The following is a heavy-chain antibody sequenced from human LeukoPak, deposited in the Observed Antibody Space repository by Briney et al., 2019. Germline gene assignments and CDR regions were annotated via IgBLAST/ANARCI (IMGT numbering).Heavy chain of an antibody. V-gene: IGHV3-43*01. CDR2: ISWDGGST. J-gene: IGHJ4*02. CDR3: AKDESAGYSSSSSVDY. D-gene: IGHD6-6*01. Sequence: GGSLRLSCAASGFAFYDYTMHWVRQAPGKGLEWLSLISWDGGSTYYADSVKGRFTISRDNSKNSLYLQMNSLRTEDTALYYCAKDESAGYSSSSSVDYWGQGTLVTVSS. CDR1: GFAFYDYT.